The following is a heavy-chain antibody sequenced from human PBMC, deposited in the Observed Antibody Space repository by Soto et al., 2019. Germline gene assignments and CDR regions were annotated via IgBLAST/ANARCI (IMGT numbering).Heavy chain of an antibody. D-gene: IGHD3-9*01. J-gene: IGHJ6*03. CDR1: GYTFTSYG. V-gene: IGHV1-18*01. Sequence: ASVKVSCKASGYTFTSYGISWVRQAPGQGLEWMGWISAYNGNTNYAQKLQGRVTMTTDTSTSTAYMELRSLRSDDTAVYYCARGLLDIPTATAENYYYYYMDVWGKGTTVTVSS. CDR3: ARGLLDIPTATAENYYYYYMDV. CDR2: ISAYNGNT.